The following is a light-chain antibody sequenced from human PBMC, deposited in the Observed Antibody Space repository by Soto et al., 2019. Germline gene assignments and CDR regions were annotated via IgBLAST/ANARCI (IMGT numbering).Light chain of an antibody. V-gene: IGKV3-20*01. Sequence: EIVLTQSPGTLSLSPGERATLSSRAIQSVSSSYLAWYEQKPGQAPRLLNYGASSRATGIPDRFRGSGSGTDFTLTISRLEPEDFAVYYCQQYGSSPTWTFGQGTKVDI. CDR1: QSVSSSY. J-gene: IGKJ1*01. CDR2: GAS. CDR3: QQYGSSPTWT.